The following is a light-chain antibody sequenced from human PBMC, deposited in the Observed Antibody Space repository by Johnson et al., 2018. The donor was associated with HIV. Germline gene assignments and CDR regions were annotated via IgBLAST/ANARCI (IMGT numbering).Light chain of an antibody. V-gene: IGLV1-51*01. CDR1: SSNIGNNY. CDR3: GTWDASLSVNV. Sequence: QSVLTQPPSVSAAPVQKVTISCSGSSSNIGNNYVSWYQQLPGTAPKLLIYDNNKRPSGIPDRFSGSKSGTSATLGITGLQSGDEADYYCGTWDASLSVNVFGPETKGTVL. CDR2: DNN. J-gene: IGLJ1*01.